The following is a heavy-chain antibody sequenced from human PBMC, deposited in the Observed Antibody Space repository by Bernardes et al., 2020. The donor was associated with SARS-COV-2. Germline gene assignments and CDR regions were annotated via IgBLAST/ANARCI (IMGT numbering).Heavy chain of an antibody. D-gene: IGHD2-15*01. J-gene: IGHJ5*02. V-gene: IGHV4-39*01. Sequence: SETLSLTCTVSGGSISSSSYYWGWIRQPPGKGLEWLGSIYYSGSTYYNPSLKSRVTISVDTSKNQFSLKLSSVTAADTAVYYCARHKVAAKTRQGGWFDPWGQGTLVTVSS. CDR2: IYYSGST. CDR1: GGSISSSSYY. CDR3: ARHKVAAKTRQGGWFDP.